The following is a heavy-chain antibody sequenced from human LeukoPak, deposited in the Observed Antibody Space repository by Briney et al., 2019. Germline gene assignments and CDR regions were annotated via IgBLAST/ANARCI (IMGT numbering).Heavy chain of an antibody. CDR3: GRDITIFAYYYMDV. CDR1: GDTFTTND. J-gene: IGHJ6*03. Sequence: TSVKLSFTASGDTFTTNDINWGRQAPGQGLEWRGWMNPKSGNTVYAQKFQSRVIMTIDTSKSTAYMELSSLRSEDTAVYYCGRDITIFAYYYMDVWGKGSTVTVSS. V-gene: IGHV1-8*01. D-gene: IGHD3-3*01. CDR2: MNPKSGNT.